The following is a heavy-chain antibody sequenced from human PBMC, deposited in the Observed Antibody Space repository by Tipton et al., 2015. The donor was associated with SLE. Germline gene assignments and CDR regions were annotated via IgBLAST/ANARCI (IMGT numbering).Heavy chain of an antibody. CDR2: ISAYNGNT. CDR1: GYTFTGYY. CDR3: ARGRTVVYFDY. J-gene: IGHJ4*02. V-gene: IGHV1-18*04. D-gene: IGHD3/OR15-3a*01. Sequence: QSGAEVKKPGASVKVSCKASGYTFTGYYMHWVRQAPGQGLEWMGWISAYNGNTNYAQNLQGRVTMTTDTSTSTAYMELRSLRSDDTAVYYCARGRTVVYFDYWGQGTLVTVSS.